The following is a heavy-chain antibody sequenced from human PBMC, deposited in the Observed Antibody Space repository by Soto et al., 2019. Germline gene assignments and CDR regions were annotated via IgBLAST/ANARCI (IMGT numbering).Heavy chain of an antibody. D-gene: IGHD6-6*01. CDR1: GASTSRGGSY. CDR2: IYYSGTT. V-gene: IGHV4-31*03. CDR3: SRAFAARNYYYYGMDV. J-gene: IGHJ6*02. Sequence: PSETLSLTCTVSGASTSRGGSYWSWIRRHPGKGLEWIGYIYYSGTTDYNPSLRSRVTISLDTSKNQFSLRLSSVTAADTAVYYCSRAFAARNYYYYGMDVWGQGTTVTVSS.